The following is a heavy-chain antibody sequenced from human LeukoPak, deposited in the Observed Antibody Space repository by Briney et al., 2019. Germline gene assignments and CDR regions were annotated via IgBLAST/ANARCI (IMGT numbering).Heavy chain of an antibody. Sequence: SETLSLTCTVSGGSISSRSYYWGWIRQPPGKGLEWIGSIYYSGSTYYNPSLKSRVTISVDTSKNQFSLNLSSVTAADTAVYYCARDRSRWDLLPFDSWGQGILVTVSS. J-gene: IGHJ4*02. V-gene: IGHV4-39*07. CDR2: IYYSGST. CDR1: GGSISSRSYY. D-gene: IGHD1-26*01. CDR3: ARDRSRWDLLPFDS.